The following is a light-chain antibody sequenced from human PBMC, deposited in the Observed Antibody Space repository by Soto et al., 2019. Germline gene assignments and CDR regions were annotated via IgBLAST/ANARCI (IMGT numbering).Light chain of an antibody. CDR3: QTWGTGIRV. V-gene: IGLV4-69*01. Sequence: QLVLTQSPSASASLGASVKLTCTLSSGHSSYAIAWHQQQPEKGPRYLMKLNSDGSHSKGDGIPDRFSGSSSGAERYLTISGIQSEDEADYYCQTWGTGIRVFGGGTKLTVL. CDR1: SGHSSYA. CDR2: LNSDGSH. J-gene: IGLJ3*02.